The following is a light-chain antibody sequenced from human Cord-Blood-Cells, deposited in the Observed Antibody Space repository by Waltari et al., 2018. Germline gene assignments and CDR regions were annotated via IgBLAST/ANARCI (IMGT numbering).Light chain of an antibody. Sequence: SYVLTQPPSVSVATGQTARITCGGNNIGSQSVHWYQQKPGQAPVLVIYYDSDRPSGIPERFSGSNSGNTATLTISRVEAGDEADYYCQVWDSSSDHYVFGTGTKVTVL. CDR3: QVWDSSSDHYV. CDR1: NIGSQS. CDR2: YDS. V-gene: IGLV3-21*04. J-gene: IGLJ1*01.